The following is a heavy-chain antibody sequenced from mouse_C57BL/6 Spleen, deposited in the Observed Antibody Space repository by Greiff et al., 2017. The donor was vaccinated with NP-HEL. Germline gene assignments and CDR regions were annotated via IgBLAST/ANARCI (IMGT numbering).Heavy chain of an antibody. Sequence: EVKLMESGPVLVKPGASVKMSCKASGYTFTDYYMNWVKQSHGKSLEWIGVINPYNGGTSYNQKFKGKATLTVDKSSSTAYMELNSLTSEDSAVYYCARRGLPTTFDYWGQGTTLTVSS. CDR2: INPYNGGT. CDR3: ARRGLPTTFDY. D-gene: IGHD2-10*01. CDR1: GYTFTDYY. V-gene: IGHV1-19*01. J-gene: IGHJ2*01.